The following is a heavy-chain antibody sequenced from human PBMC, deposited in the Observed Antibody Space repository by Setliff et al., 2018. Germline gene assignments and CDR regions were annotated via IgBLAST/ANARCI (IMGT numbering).Heavy chain of an antibody. J-gene: IGHJ4*02. CDR3: AKGGGRYHSDS. Sequence: TSETLSLTCTVSGGSISSGGYYWSWIRQHPGKGLEWIGYIYYSGSTYYNPSLKSRVTISIDKSNNQSSLKMTSMTAADTAVYYCAKGGGRYHSDSWGQGILVTVSS. D-gene: IGHD1-1*01. V-gene: IGHV4-31*03. CDR1: GGSISSGGYY. CDR2: IYYSGST.